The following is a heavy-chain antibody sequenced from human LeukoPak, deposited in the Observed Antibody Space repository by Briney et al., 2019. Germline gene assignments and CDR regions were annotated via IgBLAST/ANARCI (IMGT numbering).Heavy chain of an antibody. CDR2: ISGSGGST. D-gene: IGHD3-3*01. Sequence: GGSLRLSCAASGFTFSSYAMSWVRQAPGKGLEWVSAISGSGGSTYYADSVKGRFTISRDNSKNTLYLQMNSLRAEDTAVYYCARETEYYDFWSGYSGAPGVLYYFDYWGQGTLVTVSS. V-gene: IGHV3-23*01. CDR1: GFTFSSYA. J-gene: IGHJ4*02. CDR3: ARETEYYDFWSGYSGAPGVLYYFDY.